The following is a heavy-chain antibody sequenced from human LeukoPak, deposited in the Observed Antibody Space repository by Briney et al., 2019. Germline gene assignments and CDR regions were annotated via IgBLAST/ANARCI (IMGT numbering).Heavy chain of an antibody. CDR3: ARGRKSSRSQMPYYFDY. D-gene: IGHD6-13*01. V-gene: IGHV3-7*01. CDR2: IKQDGSEK. Sequence: QPGGSLRLSCAASGFTFSSYWMSWVRQAPGKGLEWVANIKQDGSEKYYVDSVKGRFTISRDNAKNSLYLQMNSLRAEDTAVYYCARGRKSSRSQMPYYFDYWGQGTLVTVSS. J-gene: IGHJ4*02. CDR1: GFTFSSYW.